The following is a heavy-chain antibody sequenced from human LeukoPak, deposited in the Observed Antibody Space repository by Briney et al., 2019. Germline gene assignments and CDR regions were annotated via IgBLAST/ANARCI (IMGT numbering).Heavy chain of an antibody. CDR1: GFTFSSYG. Sequence: GPLRLSCAASGFTFSSYGMHWVRQAPGKGLEWVAVIWYDGSNKYYADSVKGRFTISRDNSKNTLYLQMNSLRAEDTAVYYCAKDIRSGIEAFDIWGQGTMVTVSS. CDR3: AKDIRSGIEAFDI. J-gene: IGHJ3*02. CDR2: IWYDGSNK. V-gene: IGHV3-33*06.